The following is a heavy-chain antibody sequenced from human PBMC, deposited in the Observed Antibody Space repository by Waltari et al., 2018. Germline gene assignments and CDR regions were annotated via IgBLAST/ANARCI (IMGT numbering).Heavy chain of an antibody. CDR1: GGSISSGDYY. Sequence: QVQLQESGPGLVKSSQTLSLTCTVSGGSISSGDYYWSWIRQPPGKGLEWIGYIYYSGSTYYNPSLKSRVTISVDTSKNQLSLKLSSVTAADTAVYYCARVASLGGDCYPWGQGILVTVSS. V-gene: IGHV4-30-4*08. D-gene: IGHD2-21*01. J-gene: IGHJ5*02. CDR2: IYYSGST. CDR3: ARVASLGGDCYP.